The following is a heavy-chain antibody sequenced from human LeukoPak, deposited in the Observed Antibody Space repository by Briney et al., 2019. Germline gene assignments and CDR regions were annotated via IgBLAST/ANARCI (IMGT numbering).Heavy chain of an antibody. CDR3: AKVYLWIQLLFDY. CDR1: GFTFSSYA. V-gene: IGHV3-23*01. D-gene: IGHD5-18*01. Sequence: GGSLSLSCAASGFTFSSYAMSWVRQAPGKGLEWVSAISGSGGSTYYADSVKGRFTISRDNSKNTLYLQMNSLRAEDTAVYYCAKVYLWIQLLFDYWGQGTLVTVSS. CDR2: ISGSGGST. J-gene: IGHJ4*02.